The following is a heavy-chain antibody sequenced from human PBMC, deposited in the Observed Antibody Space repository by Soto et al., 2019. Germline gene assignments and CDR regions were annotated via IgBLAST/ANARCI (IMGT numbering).Heavy chain of an antibody. J-gene: IGHJ4*02. CDR2: LYGNSGGI. CDR3: AKDAVPGDGVWLMDH. CDR1: GFTFASYA. V-gene: IGHV3-23*01. D-gene: IGHD4-17*01. Sequence: GGSLRLSCAASGFTFASYAMTWVRQAPGKGLESVAGLYGNSGGIQYSDSVKGRFTISRDNSKNIVYLQMNSLRVEDAAVYFCAKDAVPGDGVWLMDHWGQGTLVTVSS.